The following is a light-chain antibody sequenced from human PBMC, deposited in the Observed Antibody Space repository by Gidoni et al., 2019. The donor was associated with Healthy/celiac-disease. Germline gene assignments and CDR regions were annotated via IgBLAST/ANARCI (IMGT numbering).Light chain of an antibody. Sequence: EIVLTQSPATLSLSPGERATLSCRASQSVSSYLAWYQQKPGQAPRLLIYDASNRATGIPARFSGSVSGTDFTLTISSLEPEDFAVYYCQQRSNWPPPITFXQXTRLEIK. V-gene: IGKV3-11*01. J-gene: IGKJ5*01. CDR2: DAS. CDR3: QQRSNWPPPIT. CDR1: QSVSSY.